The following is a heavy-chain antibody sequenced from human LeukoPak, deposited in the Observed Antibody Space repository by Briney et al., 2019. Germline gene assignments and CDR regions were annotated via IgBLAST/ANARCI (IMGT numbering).Heavy chain of an antibody. V-gene: IGHV4-61*09. Sequence: PSQTLSLTCTVSGASISSTSYCWGWIRQPAGKGLEWIGHIHTSGSTNYNPSLKSRVTISVDTSKNQFTLKLSSVTAADTAVYYCARGQNYDFDYWGQGTLVTVSS. J-gene: IGHJ4*02. D-gene: IGHD3-22*01. CDR3: ARGQNYDFDY. CDR1: GASISSTSYC. CDR2: IHTSGST.